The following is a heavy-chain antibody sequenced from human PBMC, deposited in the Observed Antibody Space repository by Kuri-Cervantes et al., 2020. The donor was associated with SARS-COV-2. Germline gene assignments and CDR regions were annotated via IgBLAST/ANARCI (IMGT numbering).Heavy chain of an antibody. Sequence: GESLKISCAASGFTFSSYAMHWVRQAPGKGLEWVAVISYDGSNKYYADSVKGRFTISRDNSKNTLYLQMNSLRAEDTAVYYCARDRPEVVPLYYFNSWGQGTLVTVSS. V-gene: IGHV3-30-3*01. CDR3: ARDRPEVVPLYYFNS. CDR1: GFTFSSYA. D-gene: IGHD3-22*01. J-gene: IGHJ4*02. CDR2: ISYDGSNK.